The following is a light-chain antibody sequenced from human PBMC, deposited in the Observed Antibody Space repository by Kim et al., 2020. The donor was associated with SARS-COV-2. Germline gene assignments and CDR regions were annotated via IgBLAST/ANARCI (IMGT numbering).Light chain of an antibody. V-gene: IGKV3-11*01. CDR1: KDINTK. Sequence: LSPGERATLYCRASKDINTKLAWYQQNLGQAPRLLIYDASDRATGIPARFSGSGSGTDFTLTISSLEPEDFAVYYCQQRSDWPMTFGQGTRLEIK. J-gene: IGKJ5*01. CDR2: DAS. CDR3: QQRSDWPMT.